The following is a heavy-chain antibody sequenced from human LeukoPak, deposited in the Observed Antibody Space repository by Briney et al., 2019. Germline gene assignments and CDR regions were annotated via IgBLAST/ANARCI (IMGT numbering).Heavy chain of an antibody. CDR3: VKSYSGWTGQS. CDR1: GFSVRSNY. CDR2: IHGGGTT. Sequence: GGSLRLSCAASGFSVRSNYMSWVRQAPGKRLESVAVIHGGGTTLYADSVKGRFTISRDDSKNTLPLQMNSLRDEDTALYYCVKSYSGWTGQSWGQGTQVTVSS. J-gene: IGHJ5*02. V-gene: IGHV3-66*01. D-gene: IGHD6-19*01.